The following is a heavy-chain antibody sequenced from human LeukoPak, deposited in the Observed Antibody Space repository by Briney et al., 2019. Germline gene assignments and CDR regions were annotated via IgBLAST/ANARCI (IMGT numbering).Heavy chain of an antibody. CDR2: IYYSGYT. V-gene: IGHV4-59*01. CDR1: GGSISTYY. J-gene: IGHJ6*03. CDR3: ARGTYYYYYYMDV. D-gene: IGHD2-2*01. Sequence: SETLSLTCTVSGGSISTYYWSWFRQPPGKGLEWIGYIYYSGYTNYIPSLKSRVTISVDTSKNQFSLKLSSVTAADTAVYYCARGTYYYYYYMDVWGKGTTVTISS.